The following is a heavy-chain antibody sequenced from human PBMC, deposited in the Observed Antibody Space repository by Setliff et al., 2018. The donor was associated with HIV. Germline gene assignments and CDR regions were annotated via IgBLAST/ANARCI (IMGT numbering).Heavy chain of an antibody. Sequence: AGGSLRLSCAASGFTFSGSALHWVRQASGKGLEWVGRIRSKANNYATAYAASVKGRFTISRDDSKNTAYLQMNSLKTGDTAVYYCTRHDETLQFLLMDVWGKGTTVTVSS. V-gene: IGHV3-73*01. J-gene: IGHJ6*03. CDR3: TRHDETLQFLLMDV. D-gene: IGHD1-1*01. CDR2: IRSKANNYAT. CDR1: GFTFSGSA.